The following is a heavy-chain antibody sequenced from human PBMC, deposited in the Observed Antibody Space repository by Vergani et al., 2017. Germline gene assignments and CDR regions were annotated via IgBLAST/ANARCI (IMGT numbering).Heavy chain of an antibody. CDR2: IYYSGST. Sequence: QVQLQQWGAGLLKPSETLSLTCTVSGGSISSYYWSWIRQPPGKGLEWIGYIYYSGSTNYNPSLKSRVTISVDTSKNQFSLKLSSVTAADTAVYYCARFRLTDAFDIWGQGTMVTVSS. CDR1: GGSISSYY. J-gene: IGHJ3*02. V-gene: IGHV4-59*01. CDR3: ARFRLTDAFDI. D-gene: IGHD6-19*01.